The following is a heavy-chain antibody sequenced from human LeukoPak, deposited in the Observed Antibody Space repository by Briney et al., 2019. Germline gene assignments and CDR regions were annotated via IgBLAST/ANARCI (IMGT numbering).Heavy chain of an antibody. D-gene: IGHD2-15*01. CDR3: ARAAPDCSGGSCYVDY. Sequence: SETLSLTCTVSGGSISSYYWSWNRQPPGKGLEWVGYIYYSGSTNYNPSLKSRVTISVDTSKNQFSLKLSSVTAADTAVYYCARAAPDCSGGSCYVDYWGQGTLVTVSS. CDR1: GGSISSYY. J-gene: IGHJ4*02. V-gene: IGHV4-59*01. CDR2: IYYSGST.